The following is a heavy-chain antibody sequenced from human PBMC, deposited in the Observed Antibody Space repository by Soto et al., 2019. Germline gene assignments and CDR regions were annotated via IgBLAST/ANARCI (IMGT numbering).Heavy chain of an antibody. D-gene: IGHD1-7*01. CDR2: TYYRSKWYN. CDR3: ARERDLTQAQEPNWNYAMYFDY. Sequence: SRTLSLTCAIFGDRVSSNSAAWNWIRQSPSRGLEWLGRTYYRSKWYNDYAVSVKSRITINPDTSKNQFSLQLNSVTPEDTAVYYCARERDLTQAQEPNWNYAMYFDYWGQGTLVTVSS. V-gene: IGHV6-1*01. J-gene: IGHJ4*02. CDR1: GDRVSSNSAA.